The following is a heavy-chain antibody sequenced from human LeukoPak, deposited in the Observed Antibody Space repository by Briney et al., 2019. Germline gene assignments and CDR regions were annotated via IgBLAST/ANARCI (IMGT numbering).Heavy chain of an antibody. Sequence: SVKVSCKASGGTFSSYAISWVRQAPGQGLEWMGRIIPILGIANYAQKFQGRVTITAANSTSTAYMELSSLRSDDTAVYYCARDVITIFGVVIPKPYYFDYWGQGTLVTVSS. CDR3: ARDVITIFGVVIPKPYYFDY. J-gene: IGHJ4*02. CDR2: IIPILGIA. D-gene: IGHD3-3*01. CDR1: GGTFSSYA. V-gene: IGHV1-69*04.